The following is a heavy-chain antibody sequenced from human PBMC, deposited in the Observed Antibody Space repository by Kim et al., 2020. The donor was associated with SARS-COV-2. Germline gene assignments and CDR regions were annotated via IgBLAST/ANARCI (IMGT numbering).Heavy chain of an antibody. D-gene: IGHD3-9*01. CDR2: ISAYNGNT. CDR1: GYTFTSYG. CDR3: ASGREFLTTEYGMDV. Sequence: ASVKVSCKASGYTFTSYGISWVRQAPGQGLEWMGWISAYNGNTNYAQKLQGRVTMTTDTSTSTAYMELRSLRSDDTAVYYCASGREFLTTEYGMDVWGQGTTVTVSS. V-gene: IGHV1-18*01. J-gene: IGHJ6*02.